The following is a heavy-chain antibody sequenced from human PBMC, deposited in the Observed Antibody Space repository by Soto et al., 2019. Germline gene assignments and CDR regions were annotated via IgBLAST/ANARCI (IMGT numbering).Heavy chain of an antibody. V-gene: IGHV1-18*01. Sequence: QVQLVQSGAEVKKPGASVKVSCKASGYTFTSYGISWVRQAPGQGLEWMGWISAYNGNTNYAQKLQGRVTMTTDTSTSTAYMELRSLRSDDTAVYYGARGSITFGGVIVSSAFDIWGQGTMVTVSS. CDR1: GYTFTSYG. CDR2: ISAYNGNT. D-gene: IGHD3-16*02. CDR3: ARGSITFGGVIVSSAFDI. J-gene: IGHJ3*02.